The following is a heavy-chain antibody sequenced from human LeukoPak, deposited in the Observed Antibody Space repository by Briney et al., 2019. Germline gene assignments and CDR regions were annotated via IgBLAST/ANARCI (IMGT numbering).Heavy chain of an antibody. Sequence: GGPLRLSCAASGFTFSSYAMSWVREAPGKGLEGGSAISGSGGSTYYAHSVEGRFTIPRDNSKNTLYLQMNSLRAEDTAVYYCANVYSSSWYGAFDIWGQGTMVTVSS. D-gene: IGHD6-13*01. CDR1: GFTFSSYA. CDR3: ANVYSSSWYGAFDI. CDR2: ISGSGGST. V-gene: IGHV3-23*01. J-gene: IGHJ3*02.